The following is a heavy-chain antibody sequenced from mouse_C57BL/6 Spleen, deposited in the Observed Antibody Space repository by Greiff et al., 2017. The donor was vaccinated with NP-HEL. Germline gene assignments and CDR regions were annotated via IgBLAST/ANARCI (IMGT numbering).Heavy chain of an antibody. Sequence: DVKLQESGGGLVKPGGSLKLSCAASGFTFSSYAMSWVRQTPEKRLEWVATISDGGSYTYYPDNVKGRFTISRDNAKNNLYLQMSHLKSEDTAMYYCARDRRDYDEDFDYWGQGTTLTVSS. CDR1: GFTFSSYA. D-gene: IGHD2-4*01. J-gene: IGHJ2*01. CDR3: ARDRRDYDEDFDY. V-gene: IGHV5-4*01. CDR2: ISDGGSYT.